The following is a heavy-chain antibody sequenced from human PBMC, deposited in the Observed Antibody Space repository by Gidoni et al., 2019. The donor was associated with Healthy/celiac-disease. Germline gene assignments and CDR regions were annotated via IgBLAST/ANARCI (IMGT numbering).Heavy chain of an antibody. CDR1: GCTFSSNG. CDR3: SNQLRYCCGGGCYSGIDF. J-gene: IGHJ6*02. V-gene: IGHV3-30*18. Sequence: QVQLVESGGGVVEAGRAERVGWAATGCTFSSNGMHWVRQAPGKGLEWVAVISSDGSNKYYADSVEGLFALSRVNSKNTLYLLILSLKAVGTAVYSCSNQLRYCCGGGCYSGIDFWGQGTTVTVSS. D-gene: IGHD2-15*01. CDR2: ISSDGSNK.